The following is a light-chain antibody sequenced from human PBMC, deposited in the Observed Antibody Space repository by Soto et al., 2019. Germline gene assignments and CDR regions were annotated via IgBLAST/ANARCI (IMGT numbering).Light chain of an antibody. CDR3: QQSYSTAWT. J-gene: IGKJ1*01. CDR1: QSISKY. V-gene: IGKV1-39*01. Sequence: DIPMTQSPSSLSASVGDSVTITCRASQSISKYLNWYQQKPGKAPKLLIYAASSLQSGVPSRFSGSGSGTDFTLTISSLQLEDFATYYCQQSYSTAWTFGQGTKVEIK. CDR2: AAS.